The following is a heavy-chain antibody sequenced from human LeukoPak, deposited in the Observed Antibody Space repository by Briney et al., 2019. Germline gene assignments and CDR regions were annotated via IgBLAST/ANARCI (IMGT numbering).Heavy chain of an antibody. Sequence: GGSLRLSCAASGSTVSSNYMSWVRQAPGKGLEWVSVIYSGGSTYYADSVKGRFTISRDNSKNTLYLQMNSLRAEDTAVYYCARGYSSGWYSTYYFDYWGQGTLVTVSS. CDR1: GSTVSSNY. CDR2: IYSGGST. D-gene: IGHD6-19*01. V-gene: IGHV3-53*01. CDR3: ARGYSSGWYSTYYFDY. J-gene: IGHJ4*02.